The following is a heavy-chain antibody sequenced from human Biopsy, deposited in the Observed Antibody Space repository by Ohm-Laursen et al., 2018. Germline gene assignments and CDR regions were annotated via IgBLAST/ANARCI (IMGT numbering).Heavy chain of an antibody. J-gene: IGHJ4*02. CDR3: AREAIGYQLPCDD. D-gene: IGHD2-2*01. Sequence: SSVKVSCKAPTGTFSSYGIIWVRQAPGQGLEWMGRIIPILRTTAYAQTFLGRVTITADSPTSTVDMELTSLTSDDTAVYFCAREAIGYQLPCDDWGQGTLVTVSS. CDR2: IIPILRTT. CDR1: TGTFSSYG. V-gene: IGHV1-69*11.